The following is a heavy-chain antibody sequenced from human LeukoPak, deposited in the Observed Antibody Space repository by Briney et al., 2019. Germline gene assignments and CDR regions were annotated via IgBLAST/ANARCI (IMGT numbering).Heavy chain of an antibody. V-gene: IGHV4-61*02. CDR1: GGSIRSGGFY. CDR2: IYASGST. CDR3: TRDRASMEAPVDY. J-gene: IGHJ4*02. Sequence: KPSETLSLTCTVSGGSIRSGGFYWSWIRQPAGKGLEWIGRIYASGSTNYNPSLKSRVTMSVDTSKNQFSLNLNSVTAADTAVYYCTRDRASMEAPVDYWGQGTLVTVSS. D-gene: IGHD1-1*01.